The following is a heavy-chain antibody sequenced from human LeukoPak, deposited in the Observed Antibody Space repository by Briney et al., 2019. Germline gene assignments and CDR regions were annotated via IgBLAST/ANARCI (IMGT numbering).Heavy chain of an antibody. Sequence: GESLKISCQASGYTFASYWIGWVRQMPGKGLECMGIIYPDDSDTTYSPSFQGQVTISADKSFSTAYLQWSSLKASDTAIYYCARLGGDTYYFGSASYPNWYFDLWGRGTLVTVSS. CDR2: IYPDDSDT. J-gene: IGHJ2*01. CDR3: ARLGGDTYYFGSASYPNWYFDL. D-gene: IGHD3-10*01. CDR1: GYTFASYW. V-gene: IGHV5-51*01.